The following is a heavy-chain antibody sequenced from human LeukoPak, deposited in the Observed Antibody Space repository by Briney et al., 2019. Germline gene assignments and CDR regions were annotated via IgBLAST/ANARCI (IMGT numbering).Heavy chain of an antibody. CDR2: VYFRGGA. CDR3: ARHSHGADRYRDSLDS. Sequence: SETLSLTCSVSDYISSCYWSWIRQPPGKGLEWIGYVYFRGGATYNPSLKGRVTISEDTSKNRVSLKLNSVTAADTAIYYCARHSHGADRYRDSLDSWGQGILVTVSS. CDR1: DYISSCY. D-gene: IGHD2-21*01. V-gene: IGHV4-59*08. J-gene: IGHJ4*02.